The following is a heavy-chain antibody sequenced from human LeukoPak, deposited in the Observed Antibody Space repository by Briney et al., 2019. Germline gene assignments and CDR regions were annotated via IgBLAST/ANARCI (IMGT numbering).Heavy chain of an antibody. J-gene: IGHJ4*02. Sequence: PSETLSLTCTVSGGSVSSYYWSWIRQPPGKGLEWIGYIYYTGSTNYNPSLKRRVTISVDTSKNQFSLKLSSVTAADTAVYYCARVRAVAGTPPDYWGQGTLVTVSS. V-gene: IGHV4-59*02. CDR3: ARVRAVAGTPPDY. CDR2: IYYTGST. D-gene: IGHD6-19*01. CDR1: GGSVSSYY.